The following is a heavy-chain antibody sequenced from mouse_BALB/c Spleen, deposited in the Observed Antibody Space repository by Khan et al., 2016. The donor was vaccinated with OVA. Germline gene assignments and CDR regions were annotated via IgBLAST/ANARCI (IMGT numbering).Heavy chain of an antibody. J-gene: IGHJ3*01. CDR2: IRKKASGYTT. CDR3: ARVDYGYGFAY. Sequence: EVELVESGGGLVEPGGSLRLSCATSGFTFSDYYMSWVRQPPGKALEWLGFIRKKASGYTTEYSSSVKGRFTISRDTSQSTLYLQMNSLRAEDSATYYCARVDYGYGFAYWGQGTLVTVSA. V-gene: IGHV7-3*02. D-gene: IGHD1-2*01. CDR1: GFTFSDYY.